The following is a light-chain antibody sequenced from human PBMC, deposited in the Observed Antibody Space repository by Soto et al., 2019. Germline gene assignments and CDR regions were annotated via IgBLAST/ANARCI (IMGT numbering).Light chain of an antibody. CDR1: QSVSSSY. Sequence: EIVLTQSPGTLSLSPGERATLSCRASQSVSSSYLAWYQQKPGQAPRLIIYGASSRATGIPDRFSGSGSGTDFPLTIIRLEPEDFAVYYCQQYGSSPRYTFGQGTKLEIK. J-gene: IGKJ2*01. V-gene: IGKV3-20*01. CDR3: QQYGSSPRYT. CDR2: GAS.